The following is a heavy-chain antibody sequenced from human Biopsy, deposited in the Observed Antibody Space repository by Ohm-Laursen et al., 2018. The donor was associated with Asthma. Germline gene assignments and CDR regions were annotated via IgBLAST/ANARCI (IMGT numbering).Heavy chain of an antibody. J-gene: IGHJ6*04. V-gene: IGHV1-69*13. CDR3: AREATSGEVPFGYFYALDV. Sequence: SVKVSCKASGDSFSNYAISWVRQAPGQGLEWMGGLIPVLGTPDHAQMFEGRVTITADESTSTAYMELSSLRSEDTAVYYCAREATSGEVPFGYFYALDVWGEGTTDTVSS. CDR2: LIPVLGTP. D-gene: IGHD2-2*01. CDR1: GDSFSNYA.